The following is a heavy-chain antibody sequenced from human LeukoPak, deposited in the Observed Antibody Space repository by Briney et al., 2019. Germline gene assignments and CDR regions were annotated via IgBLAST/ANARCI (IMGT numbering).Heavy chain of an antibody. V-gene: IGHV4-59*08. D-gene: IGHD5-18*01. Sequence: SETLSLTCSVSGGSISSYYWSWIRQPPGKGLEWIGYLYYSGSTNYNPSLKSRVTISVDTSKKQFSLKLSSVTAADTAVYYCARQGIQRWLPFDYWGQGTLVTVSS. CDR3: ARQGIQRWLPFDY. CDR1: GGSISSYY. CDR2: LYYSGST. J-gene: IGHJ4*02.